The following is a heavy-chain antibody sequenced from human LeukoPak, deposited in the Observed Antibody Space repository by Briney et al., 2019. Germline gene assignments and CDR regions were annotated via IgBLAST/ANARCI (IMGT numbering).Heavy chain of an antibody. V-gene: IGHV3-23*01. CDR3: AKVRVSGWYLEY. D-gene: IGHD6-19*01. J-gene: IGHJ4*02. CDR1: GFTFGNYA. CDR2: IGGGGGST. Sequence: GGSLRLSCAASGFTFGNYAMTWVRQAPGEGLEWVSGIGGGGGSTSYADSVKGRFTISRDNSKNMMYLQMNSLRAEDTAVYYCAKVRVSGWYLEYWGQGTLVTVSS.